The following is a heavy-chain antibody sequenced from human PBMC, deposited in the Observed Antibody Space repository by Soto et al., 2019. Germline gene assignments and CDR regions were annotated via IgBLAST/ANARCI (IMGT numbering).Heavy chain of an antibody. D-gene: IGHD3-3*01. V-gene: IGHV3-23*01. Sequence: GGSLRLSCAASGFTFSSYAMSWVRQAPGKGLEWVSAISGSGGSPYYADSVKGRFTISGANSKKTLYLQMNSLRAEDKAVYYCAIYSYDFWSGYYGRYFDYWGQGTLVTVSS. CDR2: ISGSGGSP. CDR3: AIYSYDFWSGYYGRYFDY. CDR1: GFTFSSYA. J-gene: IGHJ4*02.